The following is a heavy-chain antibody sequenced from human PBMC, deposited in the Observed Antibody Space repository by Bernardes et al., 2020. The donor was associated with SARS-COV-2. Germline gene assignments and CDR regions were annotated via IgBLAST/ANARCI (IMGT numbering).Heavy chain of an antibody. CDR3: ARDAYYYDRSGYYWGKYDYYGMDV. CDR2: IWYDGSNK. Sequence: GGSLRLSCAASGFTFSSYGMHWVRQAPGNGLEWVAFIWYDGSNKNYADSVKGRFAISRVNSKNTLYLQMNSLRAEDTAVYYCARDAYYYDRSGYYWGKYDYYGMDVWGQGTTVTVSS. CDR1: GFTFSSYG. V-gene: IGHV3-33*01. D-gene: IGHD3-22*01. J-gene: IGHJ6*02.